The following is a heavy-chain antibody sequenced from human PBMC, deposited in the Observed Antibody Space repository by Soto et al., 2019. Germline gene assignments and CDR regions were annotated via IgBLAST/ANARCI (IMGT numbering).Heavy chain of an antibody. CDR2: INHSGST. CDR3: ARGRVLLWFGEFPSRYYYYGMDV. CDR1: GGSFSGYY. Sequence: PSETLSLTCAVYGGSFSGYYWSWIRQPPGKGLEWIGEINHSGSTNYNPSLKSRVTISVDTSKNQFSLKLSSVTAADTAVYYCARGRVLLWFGEFPSRYYYYGMDVWGQGTTVTVSS. D-gene: IGHD3-10*01. J-gene: IGHJ6*02. V-gene: IGHV4-34*01.